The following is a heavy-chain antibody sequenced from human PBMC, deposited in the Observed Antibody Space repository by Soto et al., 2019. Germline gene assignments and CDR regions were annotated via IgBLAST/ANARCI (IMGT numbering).Heavy chain of an antibody. V-gene: IGHV3-48*02. CDR1: GFTFDDYA. CDR2: ISSSSSTI. D-gene: IGHD3-22*01. Sequence: GGSLRLSCVASGFTFDDYAMDWVRQAPGKGLEWVSYISSSSSTIYYADSVKGRFTISRDNAKNSLYLQMNSLRDEDTTVYYCARDRAWGPSWDSSGYYRDYYYYYGMDVWGQGTTVTVSS. J-gene: IGHJ6*02. CDR3: ARDRAWGPSWDSSGYYRDYYYYYGMDV.